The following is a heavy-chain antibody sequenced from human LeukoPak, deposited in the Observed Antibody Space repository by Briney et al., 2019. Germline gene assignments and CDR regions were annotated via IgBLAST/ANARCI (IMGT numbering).Heavy chain of an antibody. CDR1: GGSINNYY. CDR2: IYTSGTT. D-gene: IGHD1-26*01. Sequence: KSSETLSLTCTVSGGSINNYYWTWIRQPAGKGLEWIGRIYTSGTTNYNPSLKSRVTMSVDTSKNRFSLKLSSVTAADTAVYYCAREYPNGIVGVSFDSWGQGTLVTGSS. J-gene: IGHJ4*02. V-gene: IGHV4-4*07. CDR3: AREYPNGIVGVSFDS.